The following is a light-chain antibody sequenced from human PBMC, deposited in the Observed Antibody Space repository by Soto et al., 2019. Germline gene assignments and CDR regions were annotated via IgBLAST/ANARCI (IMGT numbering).Light chain of an antibody. V-gene: IGLV2-14*01. Sequence: QSALTQPASVSGSPGQSITLSCTGTSSDVGGYNYVSWYQQHPGKAPKLMIYDVSNRPAGVSNRFSGAKSGNTDSLTISGLQAEDEADYYCSSYTSSSTLVVFGGGTKLTVL. CDR2: DVS. J-gene: IGLJ2*01. CDR3: SSYTSSSTLVV. CDR1: SSDVGGYNY.